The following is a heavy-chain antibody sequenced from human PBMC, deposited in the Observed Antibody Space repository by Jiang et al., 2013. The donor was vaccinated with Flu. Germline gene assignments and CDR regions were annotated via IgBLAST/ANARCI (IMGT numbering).Heavy chain of an antibody. Sequence: GAEVKKPGESLKISCKVSGYSFSNYWIAWVRQMPGKGLEWMGIIFLGDSDTRYSPSFQGQVTISADKSINTAYLQWSSLKASDTAMYYCARRGIAAAGTYGMDVWGQG. D-gene: IGHD6-13*01. J-gene: IGHJ6*02. V-gene: IGHV5-51*03. CDR2: IFLGDSDT. CDR3: ARRGIAAAGTYGMDV. CDR1: GYSFSNYW.